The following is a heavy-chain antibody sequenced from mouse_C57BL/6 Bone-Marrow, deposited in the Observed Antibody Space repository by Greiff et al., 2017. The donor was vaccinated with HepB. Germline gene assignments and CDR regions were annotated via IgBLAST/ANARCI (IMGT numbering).Heavy chain of an antibody. V-gene: IGHV1-75*01. D-gene: IGHD2-4*01. CDR1: GYTFTDYY. J-gene: IGHJ4*01. CDR2: IFPGSGST. Sequence: QVQLKQSGPELVKPGASVKISCKASGYTFTDYYINWVKQRPGQGLEWIGWIFPGSGSTYYNEKFKGKATLTVDKSSSTAYMLLSSLTYEDSAVYFCARWGYYDYDDAMDYWGQGTSVTVSS. CDR3: ARWGYYDYDDAMDY.